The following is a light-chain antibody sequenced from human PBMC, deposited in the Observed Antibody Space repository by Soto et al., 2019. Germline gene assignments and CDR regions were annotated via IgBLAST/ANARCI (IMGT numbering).Light chain of an antibody. J-gene: IGKJ5*01. CDR1: QGIGDT. CDR3: QQRSNLPQT. Sequence: VVIRQSPATLSVSKGEGATLSCRASQGIGDTLAWYQHKPGQTPRLLIYDTSTRATGVPTRFSGSRSGAEFTLTINSLQSEDLAVYYCQQRSNLPQTFGQGTRLEIK. CDR2: DTS. V-gene: IGKV3-15*01.